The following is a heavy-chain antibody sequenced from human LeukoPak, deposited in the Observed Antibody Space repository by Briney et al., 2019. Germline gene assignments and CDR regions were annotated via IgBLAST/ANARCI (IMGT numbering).Heavy chain of an antibody. J-gene: IGHJ4*02. CDR3: AKYFYDSSTYSFDY. CDR1: GFTFSSYA. D-gene: IGHD3-22*01. V-gene: IGHV3-23*01. Sequence: GGSLRLSCAASGFTFSSYAMSWVRQAPGKGLEWVSFIGSGGTTYYADSVKGRFTISRDNSKNTWFLQMNSLRAEDTAVYYCAKYFYDSSTYSFDYWGQGTLVTVSS. CDR2: IGSGGTT.